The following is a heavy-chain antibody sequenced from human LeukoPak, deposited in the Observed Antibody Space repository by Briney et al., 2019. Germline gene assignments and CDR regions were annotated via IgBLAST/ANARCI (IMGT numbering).Heavy chain of an antibody. Sequence: PSETLSLTCIVSGGPISTHYWSWSRQPPGKGLEWIGYNDYSGSANYNPSLKSRVTISVDTSKNQFPLKLNSVTAADTAVYYCARGATFRGTYYMDVWGNGTTVTVFS. CDR3: ARGATFRGTYYMDV. V-gene: IGHV4-59*11. D-gene: IGHD3-10*01. J-gene: IGHJ6*03. CDR1: GGPISTHY. CDR2: NDYSGSA.